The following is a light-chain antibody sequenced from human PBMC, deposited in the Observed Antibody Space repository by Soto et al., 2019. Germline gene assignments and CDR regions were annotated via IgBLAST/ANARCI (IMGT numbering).Light chain of an antibody. CDR3: QQNYSPPPVT. V-gene: IGKV1-39*01. Sequence: DIQMTQSPSSLSASVGDRVTITCRASQGIANFLNWYQQKPGKAPKLLIYAASSLRSGVPSRFSGSGFGTDFTLTINSLQPEDFATYYCQQNYSPPPVTFGQGTRVEIK. J-gene: IGKJ5*01. CDR1: QGIANF. CDR2: AAS.